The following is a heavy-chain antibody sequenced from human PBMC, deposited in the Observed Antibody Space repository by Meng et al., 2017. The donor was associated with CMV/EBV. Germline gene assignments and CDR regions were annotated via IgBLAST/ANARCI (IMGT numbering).Heavy chain of an antibody. CDR3: ARMPRDGYNYIDY. V-gene: IGHV1-69*12. D-gene: IGHD5-24*01. CDR1: GCTFSSYA. CDR2: IIPIFGTA. Sequence: HVQLVQSGVTVTEPGAPVKVSCKASGCTFSSYAISWVRQAPGQGLEWMGGIIPIFGTANYAQKFQGRVTITADESASTAYMELSSLRSEDTAVYYCARMPRDGYNYIDYWGQGTLVTVSS. J-gene: IGHJ4*02.